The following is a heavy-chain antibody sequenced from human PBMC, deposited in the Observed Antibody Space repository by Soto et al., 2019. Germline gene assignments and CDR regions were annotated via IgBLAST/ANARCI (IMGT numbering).Heavy chain of an antibody. CDR3: ARRDMLTGYVYFDY. Sequence: GESLKISCQASGYTFTKYWVGWVRPMPGKGLEWMGIIYPDDSDTRYSPSFQGHVTISADKSISTAYLQWSSLKASDSATYYCARRDMLTGYVYFDYWGQGTQVTVSS. D-gene: IGHD3-9*01. CDR1: GYTFTKYW. CDR2: IYPDDSDT. V-gene: IGHV5-51*01. J-gene: IGHJ4*02.